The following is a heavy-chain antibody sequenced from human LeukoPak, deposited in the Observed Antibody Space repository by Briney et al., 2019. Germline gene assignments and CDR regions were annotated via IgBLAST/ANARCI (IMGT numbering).Heavy chain of an antibody. CDR1: GFTLSSYS. V-gene: IGHV3-21*01. D-gene: IGHD2-15*01. CDR3: ARAPHPYCSGGNCIYFDY. J-gene: IGHJ4*02. CDR2: ISSSSSYI. Sequence: GGSLRLSCAASGFTLSSYSMNWVRQAPGKGLEWVSSISSSSSYIYYTDSVKGRFTLSRDNAKKSLYLQMNSLRAEDTAVYYCARAPHPYCSGGNCIYFDYWGQGTLVIVSS.